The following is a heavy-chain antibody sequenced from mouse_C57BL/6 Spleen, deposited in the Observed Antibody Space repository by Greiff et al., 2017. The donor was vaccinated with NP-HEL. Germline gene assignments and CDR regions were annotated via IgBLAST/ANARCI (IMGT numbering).Heavy chain of an antibody. V-gene: IGHV1-26*01. Sequence: EVQLQQSGPELVKPGASVKISCKASGYTFTDYYMNWVKQSHGKSLEWIGDINPNNGGTSYKQKFKGKATLTVDKSSSTAYMELRSLTSEDSAVYYCAYDYDRFAYWGQGTLVTVSA. J-gene: IGHJ3*01. CDR3: AYDYDRFAY. CDR1: GYTFTDYY. D-gene: IGHD2-4*01. CDR2: INPNNGGT.